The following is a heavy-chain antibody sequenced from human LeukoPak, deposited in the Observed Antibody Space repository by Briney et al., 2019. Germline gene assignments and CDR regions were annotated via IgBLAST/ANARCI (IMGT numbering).Heavy chain of an antibody. CDR3: ARLYDSSGYYPLRYYYYYYMDV. V-gene: IGHV4-39*01. Sequence: SETLSLTCTVSGGSISSSSYYWGWIRQPPGKGLEWIGSIYYSGSTYYNPSLKSRVTISVDTSKNQFSLKLSSVTAADTAVYYCARLYDSSGYYPLRYYYYYYMDVWGKGTTVTISS. CDR1: GGSISSSSYY. CDR2: IYYSGST. J-gene: IGHJ6*03. D-gene: IGHD3-22*01.